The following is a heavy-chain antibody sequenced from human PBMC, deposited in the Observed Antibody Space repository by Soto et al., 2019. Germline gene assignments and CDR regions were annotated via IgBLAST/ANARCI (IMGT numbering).Heavy chain of an antibody. Sequence: QVQLVQSGAEVKKPGASVKVSCKASGYTFSTYYMHWVRQAPGQGYEWMGIINPSGGSTTYAQKFQGRVTMPRDTSKTTVYMGLSSLRSEDTAVYYCARYDYNGYYFDYWGQGTLVTVSS. J-gene: IGHJ4*02. CDR3: ARYDYNGYYFDY. D-gene: IGHD4-4*01. V-gene: IGHV1-46*01. CDR1: GYTFSTYY. CDR2: INPSGGST.